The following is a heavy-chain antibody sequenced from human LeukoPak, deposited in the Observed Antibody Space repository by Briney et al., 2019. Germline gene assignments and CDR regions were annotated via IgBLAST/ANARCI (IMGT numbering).Heavy chain of an antibody. CDR3: ARDHYHKIHSVMVTAPDY. CDR1: GYTFTSYY. D-gene: IGHD2-21*02. CDR2: INPTGGST. Sequence: ASVKVSCRASGYTFTSYYMHWVRQAPGEGLEWMGIINPTGGSTSYAQKFQGRVTMTRDTSTSTVYMELSSLRSEDTAVYYCARDHYHKIHSVMVTAPDYWGQGTLVIVSS. V-gene: IGHV1-46*01. J-gene: IGHJ4*02.